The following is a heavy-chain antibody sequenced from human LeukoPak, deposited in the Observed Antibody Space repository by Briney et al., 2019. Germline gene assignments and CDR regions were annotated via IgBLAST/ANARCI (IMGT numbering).Heavy chain of an antibody. CDR3: AREIIGGFNPGAY. J-gene: IGHJ4*02. CDR2: IHRGGST. D-gene: IGHD3-16*02. V-gene: IGHV4-59*12. Sequence: SETLSLTCTVSLDSTTSTFWSWVRQPPREGLEWIVEIHRGGSTNYNPYLQRRVTISIDRPKNQIALELSSVTAADTAVYYGAREIIGGFNPGAYWGQGTLVTVSS. CDR1: LDSTTSTFW.